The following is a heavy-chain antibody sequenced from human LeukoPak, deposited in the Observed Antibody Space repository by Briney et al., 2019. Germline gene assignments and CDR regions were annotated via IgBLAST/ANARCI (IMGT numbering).Heavy chain of an antibody. V-gene: IGHV1-2*02. J-gene: IGHJ4*02. CDR1: GYTFTAYY. CDR2: INPNSGDT. Sequence: ASVKVSCKASGYTFTAYYMHWVRQAPGQGLEWMGWINPNSGDTNYAQKFQGRVTMTRDTSISTAYMELSRLRSDDTAVYYCARHYYDSSGYWILDYWGQGTLVTVSS. CDR3: ARHYYDSSGYWILDY. D-gene: IGHD3-22*01.